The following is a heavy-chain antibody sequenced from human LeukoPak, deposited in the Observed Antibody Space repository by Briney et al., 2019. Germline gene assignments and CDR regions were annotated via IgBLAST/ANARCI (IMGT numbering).Heavy chain of an antibody. CDR2: IKPTTGST. D-gene: IGHD3-22*01. Sequence: WASVKVSCKASGYTFTSYYMHGLRQAPGKGLKGMDIIKPTTGSTSYPPMFQGRVTMTRDTSKSTVYMEMRSLRSEEKGVYYCARRADSSGDQYTWFGPWGQGTLVTVSS. V-gene: IGHV1-46*01. CDR3: ARRADSSGDQYTWFGP. CDR1: GYTFTSYY. J-gene: IGHJ5*02.